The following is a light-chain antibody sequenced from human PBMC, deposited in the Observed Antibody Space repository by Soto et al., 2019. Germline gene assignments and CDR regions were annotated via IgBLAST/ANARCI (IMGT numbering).Light chain of an antibody. CDR1: SSDVGGYNY. V-gene: IGLV2-14*01. CDR3: PSCTTRHPLVV. Sequence: QSALTQPASVSGSPGQSITISCTGTSSDVGGYNYVSWYQQHPGKAPKLMIYEVSDRPSGVSTRFSGSKSGNTASLTISGVQGEDEADYFWPSCTTRHPLVVFGGGTKVTVL. J-gene: IGLJ2*01. CDR2: EVS.